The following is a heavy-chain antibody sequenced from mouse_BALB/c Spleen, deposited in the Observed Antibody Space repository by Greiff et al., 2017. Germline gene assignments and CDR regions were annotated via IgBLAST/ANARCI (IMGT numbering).Heavy chain of an antibody. CDR2: ILPGSGST. V-gene: IGHV1-9*01. D-gene: IGHD1-1*01. CDR3: ARGGSSYDFDY. CDR1: GYTFSSYW. Sequence: VKLQESGAELMKPGASVKISCKATGYTFSSYWIEWVKQRPGHGLEWIGEILPGSGSTNYNEKFKGKATFTADTSSNTAYMQLSSLTSEDSAVYYCARGGSSYDFDYWGQGTTLTVSS. J-gene: IGHJ2*01.